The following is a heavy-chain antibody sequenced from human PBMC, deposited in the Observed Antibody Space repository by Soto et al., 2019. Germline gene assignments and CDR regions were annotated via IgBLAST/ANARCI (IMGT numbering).Heavy chain of an antibody. CDR1: GGTFSSYA. CDR3: ARGLRGIQLWFDWFDP. D-gene: IGHD5-18*01. V-gene: IGHV1-69*12. Sequence: QVQLVQSGAEVKKPGSSVKVSCKASGGTFSSYAISWVRQAPGQGLEWMGGIIPIFGTANYAQKFQGRVTMTADESTSPADMELSSLRSEDTAVYYCARGLRGIQLWFDWFDPWGQGTLVTVSS. CDR2: IIPIFGTA. J-gene: IGHJ5*02.